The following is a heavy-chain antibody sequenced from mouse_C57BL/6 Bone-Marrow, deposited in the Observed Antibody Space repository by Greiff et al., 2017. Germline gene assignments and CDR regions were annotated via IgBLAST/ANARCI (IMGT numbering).Heavy chain of an antibody. D-gene: IGHD2-14*01. J-gene: IGHJ2*01. CDR3: ARGYGEGYFDY. CDR1: GYTFTSYW. Sequence: QVHVKQPGAELVKPGASVKLSCKASGYTFTSYWMHWVKQRPGQGLEWIGMIHPNSGSTNYNEKFKSKATLTVDKSSSTAYMQLSSLTSEDSAVYYCARGYGEGYFDYWGQGTTLTVSS. CDR2: IHPNSGST. V-gene: IGHV1-64*01.